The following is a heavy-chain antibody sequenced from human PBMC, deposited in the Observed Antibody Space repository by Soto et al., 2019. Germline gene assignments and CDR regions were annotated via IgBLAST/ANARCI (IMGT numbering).Heavy chain of an antibody. Sequence: PSETLSLTCTVSGGSISNFYWSWIRQPPGKGLEWIGYVDYSGTANYNPSLKSRVSMSVDTSKNQLSLKVTSVTAADTAMYYCARADTAMTTPFDYWGQGTPVTVSS. CDR2: VDYSGTA. CDR3: ARADTAMTTPFDY. D-gene: IGHD5-18*01. V-gene: IGHV4-59*12. J-gene: IGHJ4*02. CDR1: GGSISNFY.